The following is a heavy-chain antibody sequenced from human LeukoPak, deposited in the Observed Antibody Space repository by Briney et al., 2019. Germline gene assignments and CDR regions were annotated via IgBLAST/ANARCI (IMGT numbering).Heavy chain of an antibody. V-gene: IGHV4-59*02. D-gene: IGHD3-9*01. CDR2: IYYSGST. CDR1: GGSVSSYY. J-gene: IGHJ3*02. Sequence: ETLSLTCTVSGGSVSSYYWSWIRQPPGKGLEWIGYIYYSGSTNYNPSLKSRVTISVDTSKNQFSLKLSSVTAADTAVYYCARDDMKWAFDIWGQGTMVTVSS. CDR3: ARDDMKWAFDI.